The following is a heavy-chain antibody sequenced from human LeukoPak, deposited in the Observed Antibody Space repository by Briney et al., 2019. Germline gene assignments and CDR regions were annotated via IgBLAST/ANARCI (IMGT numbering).Heavy chain of an antibody. J-gene: IGHJ4*02. CDR3: ARERSVGPATAIPTFDY. Sequence: SVKVSCKASGGTFSSYAISGVRQAPGQGLEWMGRIIPIFGTANYAQKFQGRVTITTDESTSTAYMELSSLRSEDTAVYYCARERSVGPATAIPTFDYWGQGTLVTVSS. CDR1: GGTFSSYA. CDR2: IIPIFGTA. V-gene: IGHV1-69*05. D-gene: IGHD2-2*02.